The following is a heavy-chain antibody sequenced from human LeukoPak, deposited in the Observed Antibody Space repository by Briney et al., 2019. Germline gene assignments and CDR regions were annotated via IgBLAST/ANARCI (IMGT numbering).Heavy chain of an antibody. Sequence: GGSLRLSCAASGFTVSSNYMSWVRQAPGKGLEWVSVIYSGGSTYYADSVKGRFTITRDNSKNTLYLQMNSLRAEDTAVYYCAREVKLLYYFDYWGQGTLVTVSS. CDR3: AREVKLLYYFDY. V-gene: IGHV3-53*01. CDR2: IYSGGST. CDR1: GFTVSSNY. D-gene: IGHD1-26*01. J-gene: IGHJ4*02.